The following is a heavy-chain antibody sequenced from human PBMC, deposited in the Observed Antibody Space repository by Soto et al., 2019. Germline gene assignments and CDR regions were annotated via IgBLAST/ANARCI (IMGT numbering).Heavy chain of an antibody. CDR3: ARASGYSFEWSFDY. CDR1: GGSISSSSYY. V-gene: IGHV4-39*01. Sequence: QLQLQESGPGLVKPSETLSLTCTVSGGSISSSSYYWGWIRQPPGKGLEWIGSIYYSGSTYYNPSLKSRVTLSVDTSKNQFALKLSSVTAADTAVYYCARASGYSFEWSFDYWGQGTLVTVSS. J-gene: IGHJ4*02. D-gene: IGHD5-12*01. CDR2: IYYSGST.